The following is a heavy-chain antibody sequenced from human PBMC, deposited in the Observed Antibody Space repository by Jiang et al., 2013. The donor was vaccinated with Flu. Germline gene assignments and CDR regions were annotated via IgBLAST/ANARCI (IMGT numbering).Heavy chain of an antibody. J-gene: IGHJ6*04. CDR2: IDWDDDK. CDR1: GFSLSTSGMC. D-gene: IGHD3-10*01. Sequence: KPTQTLTLTCTFSGFSLSTSGMCVSWIRQPPGKALEWLARIDWDDDKYYSTSLKTRLTISKDTSKNQVVLTMTNMDPVDTATYYCARMSDGSGSYYKSDYYYGMDVWGKGTTVTVSS. CDR3: ARMSDGSGSYYKSDYYYGMDV. V-gene: IGHV2-70*11.